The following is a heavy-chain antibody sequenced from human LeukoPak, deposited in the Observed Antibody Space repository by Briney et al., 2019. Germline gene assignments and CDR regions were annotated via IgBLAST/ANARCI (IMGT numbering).Heavy chain of an antibody. Sequence: ASVKVSCKASGYTFTDYSIHWVRQAPGQGLEWMGWINLKSGGTNYAQKFQARVTMTRETSISTAYMELSRLRSDDTAVYYCAREDSTGYSSLDYWGQGTLVTVSS. V-gene: IGHV1-2*02. CDR2: INLKSGGT. CDR3: AREDSTGYSSLDY. D-gene: IGHD3-22*01. CDR1: GYTFTDYS. J-gene: IGHJ4*02.